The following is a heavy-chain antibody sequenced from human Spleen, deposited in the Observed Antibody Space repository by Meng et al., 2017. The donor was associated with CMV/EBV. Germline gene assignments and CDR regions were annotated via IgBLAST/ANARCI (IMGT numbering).Heavy chain of an antibody. V-gene: IGHV3-30*04. D-gene: IGHD1-1*01. CDR1: GFTFSSYA. CDR2: ISHDGSNK. CDR3: ARDERGTRGGALDI. Sequence: GESLKISCAASGFTFSSYAMHWVRQAPGKGLEWVAVISHDGSNKYYADSVKGRFTISRDNSKNTLYLQMNSLRAEDTAVYYCARDERGTRGGALDIWGQGTMVTVSS. J-gene: IGHJ3*02.